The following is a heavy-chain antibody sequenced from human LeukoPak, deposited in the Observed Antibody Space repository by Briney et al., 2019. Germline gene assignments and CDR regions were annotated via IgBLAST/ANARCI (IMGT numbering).Heavy chain of an antibody. CDR2: ISSSGSTI. Sequence: GGSLRLSCAASGFTFSVYYMSWIRQAPGKGLEWVSYISSSGSTIYYADSVKGRFTISRDNAKNSLYLQMNSLRAEDTAVYYCARSRQVYERGGSYRGKGFDIWGQGTMVTVSS. CDR3: ARSRQVYERGGSYRGKGFDI. J-gene: IGHJ3*02. V-gene: IGHV3-11*04. D-gene: IGHD1-26*01. CDR1: GFTFSVYY.